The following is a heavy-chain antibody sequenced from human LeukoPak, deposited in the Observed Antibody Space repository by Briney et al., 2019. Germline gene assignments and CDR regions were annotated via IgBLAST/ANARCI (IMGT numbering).Heavy chain of an antibody. J-gene: IGHJ5*02. V-gene: IGHV3-9*01. CDR1: GFTFDDYA. Sequence: PGRSLRLSCAASGFTFDDYAMHWVRQAPGKGLEWVSGISWNSGSIGYADSVKGRFTISRDNAKNSLYLQMNSLRAEDTAVYYCARDRAAAGTGWFDPWGQGTLVTVSS. CDR2: ISWNSGSI. D-gene: IGHD6-13*01. CDR3: ARDRAAAGTGWFDP.